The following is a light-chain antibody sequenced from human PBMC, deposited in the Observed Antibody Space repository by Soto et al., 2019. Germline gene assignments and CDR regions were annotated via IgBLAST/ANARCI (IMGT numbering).Light chain of an antibody. CDR1: AMPEQY. V-gene: IGLV3-25*02. Sequence: YELTQPPSVSVSPGQTARITCSGDAMPEQYGYWYQQKPGQAPMLVIYKNTERPSGIPERFSGSSSGTTVTLTISGVQAEDEADYFCQSVDSSGAFHVFGTGTKVTVL. J-gene: IGLJ1*01. CDR2: KNT. CDR3: QSVDSSGAFHV.